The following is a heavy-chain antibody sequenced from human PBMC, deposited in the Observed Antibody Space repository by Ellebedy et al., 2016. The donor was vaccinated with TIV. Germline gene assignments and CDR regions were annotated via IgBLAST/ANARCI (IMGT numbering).Heavy chain of an antibody. V-gene: IGHV3-30-3*01. CDR3: ARDPHYGALDY. D-gene: IGHD4/OR15-4a*01. CDR2: ISYDASNI. Sequence: PGGSLRLSCAASGITFRNYAMHWVRQAPGKGLEWVAVISYDASNINYADSVEGRFTISRDNSKNTLYLQMNSLTAGDTAVYYCARDPHYGALDYWGQGTLVTVSS. CDR1: GITFRNYA. J-gene: IGHJ4*02.